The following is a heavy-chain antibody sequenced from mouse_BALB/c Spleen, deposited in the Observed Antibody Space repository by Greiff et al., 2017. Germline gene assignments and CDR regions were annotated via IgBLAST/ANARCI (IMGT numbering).Heavy chain of an antibody. CDR1: GFTFSSVG. D-gene: IGHD2-1*01. J-gene: IGHJ2*01. Sequence: EVQLMESGGGLVQPGGSRTLSCSVSGFTFSSVGMHCVRQAPAKGLEWVAYISSGSSTIYYADTVKGRFTISSDNPKNTLFLQMTSLRSEDTAMYYCARDGNYYLDYWGQGTTLTVSS. CDR2: ISSGSSTI. V-gene: IGHV5-17*02. CDR3: ARDGNYYLDY.